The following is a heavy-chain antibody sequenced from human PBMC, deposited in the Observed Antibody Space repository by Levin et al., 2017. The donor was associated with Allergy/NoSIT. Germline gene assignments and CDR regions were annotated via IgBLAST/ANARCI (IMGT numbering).Heavy chain of an antibody. D-gene: IGHD6-13*01. J-gene: IGHJ6*04. CDR2: ISSSSSYI. Sequence: PGGSLRLSCAASGFTFSSYSMNWVRQAPGKGLEWVSSISSSSSYIYYADSVKGRFTISRDNAKNSLYLQMNSLRAEDTAVYYCARNKGLGSSWHRYYGMDEWGEGTTVTVSS. CDR3: ARNKGLGSSWHRYYGMDE. CDR1: GFTFSSYS. V-gene: IGHV3-21*01.